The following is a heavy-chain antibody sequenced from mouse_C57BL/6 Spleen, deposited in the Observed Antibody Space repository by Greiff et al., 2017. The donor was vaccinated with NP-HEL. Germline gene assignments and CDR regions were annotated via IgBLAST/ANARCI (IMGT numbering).Heavy chain of an antibody. D-gene: IGHD2-4*01. CDR1: GFSFNTYA. V-gene: IGHV10-1*01. Sequence: EVKVVESGGGLVQPKGSLKLPCAASGFSFNTYAMNWVRQAPGKGLEWVARIRSKSNNYATYYADSVKDRFTISRDDSESMLYLQMNNLKTEDTAMYYCVRQRDYDGFAYWGQGTLVTVSA. CDR3: VRQRDYDGFAY. CDR2: IRSKSNNYAT. J-gene: IGHJ3*01.